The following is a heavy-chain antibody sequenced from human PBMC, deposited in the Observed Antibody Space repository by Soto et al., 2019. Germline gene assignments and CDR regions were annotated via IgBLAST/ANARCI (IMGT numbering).Heavy chain of an antibody. J-gene: IGHJ4*02. CDR1: GFTFSTYT. Sequence: PGGSLRLSCAASGFTFSTYTMSWVRQAPGKGLEWVSAIIASDGSTRYADSVKGRFVISRDNSKNMLFLQMDSLRADDTATYYCAKDRQPDSIWTFDYWGQGTLVTSPQ. V-gene: IGHV3-23*01. CDR3: AKDRQPDSIWTFDY. D-gene: IGHD3-9*01. CDR2: IIASDGST.